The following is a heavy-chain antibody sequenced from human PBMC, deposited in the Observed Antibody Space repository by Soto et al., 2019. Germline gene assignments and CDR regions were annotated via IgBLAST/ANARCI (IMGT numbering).Heavy chain of an antibody. D-gene: IGHD2-21*01. Sequence: EVQLVESGGGLVQPGGSLRLSCAASGFTFSSYSMNWVRQAPGKGLEWLSYISSSSSSIKYADSAKGRFSISRDNPKNLLFLQMNSLGDEDTAVYYCARQTCDYNSSNFDYWGRGTLLTVSS. CDR2: ISSSSSSI. CDR3: ARQTCDYNSSNFDY. V-gene: IGHV3-48*02. J-gene: IGHJ4*02. CDR1: GFTFSSYS.